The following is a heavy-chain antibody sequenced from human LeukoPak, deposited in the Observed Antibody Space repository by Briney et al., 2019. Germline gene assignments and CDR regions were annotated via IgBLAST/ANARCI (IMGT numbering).Heavy chain of an antibody. CDR3: ARRGAVAGYNFDY. D-gene: IGHD6-19*01. CDR2: IIPIFGTS. J-gene: IGHJ4*02. CDR1: GGTFSSYA. Sequence: SVKASCKASGGTFSSYAITWVRQAPGQGLEWMGEIIPIFGTSNYAQKFQGRLTITADESTSTAYMELSSLRSEDTAVYYCARRGAVAGYNFDYWGQGTLVTVSS. V-gene: IGHV1-69*13.